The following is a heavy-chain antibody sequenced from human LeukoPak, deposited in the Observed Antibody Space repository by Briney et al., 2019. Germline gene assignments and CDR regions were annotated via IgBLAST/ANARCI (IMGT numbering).Heavy chain of an antibody. CDR1: GFTFSSYE. D-gene: IGHD5-12*01. Sequence: QPGGSLRLSCAASGFTFSSYEMNWVRQAPGKGLEWVSYISSIGSAIYYADSVKGRFTISGDNAKNSLYLQMNSLRAEDTAVYYCARGISGYDFYYFYYMDVWGKGTTVTVSS. V-gene: IGHV3-48*03. J-gene: IGHJ6*03. CDR3: ARGISGYDFYYFYYMDV. CDR2: ISSIGSAI.